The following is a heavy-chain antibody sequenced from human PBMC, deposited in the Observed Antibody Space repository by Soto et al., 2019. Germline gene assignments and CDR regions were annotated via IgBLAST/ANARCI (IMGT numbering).Heavy chain of an antibody. CDR1: GGSISSYY. CDR2: IYYSGST. V-gene: IGHV4-59*08. CDR3: ARHEPTYYDILTGHFDY. J-gene: IGHJ4*02. D-gene: IGHD3-9*01. Sequence: SETLSLTCTVSGGSISSYYWSWIRQPPGKGLEWIGYIYYSGSTNYNPSLKSRVTISVDTSKNQFSLKLSSVTAADTAVYYCARHEPTYYDILTGHFDYWGQGTLVTVSS.